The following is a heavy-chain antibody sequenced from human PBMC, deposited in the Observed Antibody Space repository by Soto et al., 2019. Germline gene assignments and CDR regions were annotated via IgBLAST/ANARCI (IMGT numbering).Heavy chain of an antibody. D-gene: IGHD2-15*01. Sequence: ASVKVSCKASGYTFTSYYMHWVRQAPGQGLEWMGIINPSGGSTSYAQKFQGRVTMTRDTSTSTVYMELSSLRSEDTAVYYCARDLGNKLRYCSGGSCYSGYFDYWGQGTLVTVSS. CDR2: INPSGGST. V-gene: IGHV1-46*03. CDR3: ARDLGNKLRYCSGGSCYSGYFDY. J-gene: IGHJ4*02. CDR1: GYTFTSYY.